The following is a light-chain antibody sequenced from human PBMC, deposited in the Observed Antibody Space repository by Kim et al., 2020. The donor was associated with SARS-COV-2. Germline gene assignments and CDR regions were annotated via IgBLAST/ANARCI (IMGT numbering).Light chain of an antibody. J-gene: IGLJ1*01. CDR3: CSRGITAKDSV. CDR1: SLRKSS. Sequence: ALGQAIGYTCQGESLRKSSAIWYRQKPEQAPILGMSYENNRPSGVPDRFSCSSSGSAASLTITGAQAEDEADYYCCSRGITAKDSVFGTGTKVTFL. V-gene: IGLV3-19*01. CDR2: YEN.